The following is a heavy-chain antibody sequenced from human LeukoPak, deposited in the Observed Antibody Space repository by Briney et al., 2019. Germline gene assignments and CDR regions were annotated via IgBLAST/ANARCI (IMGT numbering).Heavy chain of an antibody. Sequence: GGSLRLSCAASGFTFSDYNLCWVRQAPGKGLEWVTFISSDGRSKYYADSVKGRFTIFRDNSKNTLYLQMSGLSGEDTAVYYCARETRSTPAHGTLDYWGQGALVIVSS. V-gene: IGHV3-30*04. CDR2: ISSDGRSK. CDR1: GFTFSDYN. J-gene: IGHJ4*02. D-gene: IGHD6-13*01. CDR3: ARETRSTPAHGTLDY.